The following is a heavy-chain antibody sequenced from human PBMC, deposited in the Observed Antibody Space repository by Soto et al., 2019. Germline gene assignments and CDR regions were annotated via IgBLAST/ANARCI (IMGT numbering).Heavy chain of an antibody. Sequence: SETLSLTCTVSGGSISSYYWSWIRQPPGKGLEWIGYIYYSGSTNYNPSLKGRVTISVDTSKNQFSLKLGSVTAADTAVYYCARLHLPYDILTGWTGYYYYYMDVWGKGTTVTVSS. CDR3: ARLHLPYDILTGWTGYYYYYMDV. CDR2: IYYSGST. V-gene: IGHV4-59*08. D-gene: IGHD3-9*01. CDR1: GGSISSYY. J-gene: IGHJ6*03.